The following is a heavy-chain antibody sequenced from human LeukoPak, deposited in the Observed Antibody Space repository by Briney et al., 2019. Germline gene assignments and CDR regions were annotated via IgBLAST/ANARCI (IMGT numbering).Heavy chain of an antibody. V-gene: IGHV3-30*02. Sequence: PGGSLRLSCAASGFTFSSYGMHWVRQAPGKGLEWVAFIRYDGSNKYYADSVKGRFTISRDNSKNTLYLQMNSLRAEDTAVYYCAKAFSSRAEAAFGYWGQGTLVTVSS. CDR1: GFTFSSYG. D-gene: IGHD6-13*01. CDR2: IRYDGSNK. CDR3: AKAFSSRAEAAFGY. J-gene: IGHJ4*02.